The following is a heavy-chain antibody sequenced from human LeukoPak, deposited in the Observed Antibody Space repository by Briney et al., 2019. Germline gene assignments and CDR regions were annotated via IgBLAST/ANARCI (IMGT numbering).Heavy chain of an antibody. V-gene: IGHV3-43*02. Sequence: GGSLRLSCAASGFTFSSYGMSWVRQAPGKGLEWVSLISWDGGSTYYADSVKGRFTISRDNSKNSLYLQMNSLRTEDTALYYCAKGPRVRLYSSYYYMDVWGKGTTVTVSS. CDR2: ISWDGGST. CDR1: GFTFSSYG. CDR3: AKGPRVRLYSSYYYMDV. D-gene: IGHD2-21*01. J-gene: IGHJ6*03.